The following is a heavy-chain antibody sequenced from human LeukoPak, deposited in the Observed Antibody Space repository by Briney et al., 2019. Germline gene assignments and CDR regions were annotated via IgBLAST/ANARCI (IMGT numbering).Heavy chain of an antibody. CDR1: GFTFSGYW. V-gene: IGHV3-7*01. CDR3: VRHSGGYSSVWYDAFDV. D-gene: IGHD6-19*01. J-gene: IGHJ3*01. CDR2: IKQDGSVK. Sequence: GGSLRLSCAASGFTFSGYWMIWVRQAPGKGLEWVANIKQDGSVKYYVDSVSGRFTISRDNAKNLLYLQMNSLRDEDTAVYYCVRHSGGYSSVWYDAFDVWGPGTKVTVSS.